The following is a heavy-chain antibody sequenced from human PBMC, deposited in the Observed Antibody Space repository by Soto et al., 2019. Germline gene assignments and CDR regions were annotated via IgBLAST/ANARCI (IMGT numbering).Heavy chain of an antibody. Sequence: QVQLVESGGGVVQPGRSLRLSCAASGFTFSSYAMHWVRQAPGKGLEWVAVISYDGSNKYYADSVKGRFTISRDNSKNTLYLQMNSLRAEDTAVYYCARGPSSLTRFDYWVQGTLVTVSS. CDR3: ARGPSSLTRFDY. D-gene: IGHD2-2*01. J-gene: IGHJ4*02. V-gene: IGHV3-30-3*01. CDR2: ISYDGSNK. CDR1: GFTFSSYA.